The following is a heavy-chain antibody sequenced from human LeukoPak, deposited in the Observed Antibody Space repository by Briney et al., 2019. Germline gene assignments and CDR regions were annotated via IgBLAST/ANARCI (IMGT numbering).Heavy chain of an antibody. D-gene: IGHD3-10*01. V-gene: IGHV3-74*03. CDR2: IAPDGSAT. CDR3: TRSGYYNGYDY. J-gene: IGHJ4*02. Sequence: GGSVRLSCVASGFTFSGHWMHWVRQVPGKGLVAVARIAPDGSATTYADSVKGRFTISRDNAKNTLYLEMNGLTAEDTALYYCTRSGYYNGYDYWGQGTLVTVSS. CDR1: GFTFSGHW.